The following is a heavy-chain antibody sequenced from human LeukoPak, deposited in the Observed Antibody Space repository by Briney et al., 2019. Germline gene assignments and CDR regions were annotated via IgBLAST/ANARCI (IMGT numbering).Heavy chain of an antibody. Sequence: GASVKVSCKASGYSFTTYGISWVRQAPGQGLEWIGWISTSNGNTNYAQKLQGRVTMTTDTSTSTAYMELRSLRSDDTAVYFCAREKSTYYDIYDWFDPWGQGTLVTVSS. V-gene: IGHV1-18*01. CDR1: GYSFTTYG. D-gene: IGHD3-9*01. J-gene: IGHJ5*02. CDR2: ISTSNGNT. CDR3: AREKSTYYDIYDWFDP.